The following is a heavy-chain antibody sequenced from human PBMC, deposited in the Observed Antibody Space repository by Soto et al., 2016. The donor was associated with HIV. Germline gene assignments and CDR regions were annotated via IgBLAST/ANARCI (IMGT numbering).Heavy chain of an antibody. D-gene: IGHD3-9*01. V-gene: IGHV4-34*01. J-gene: IGHJ6*02. CDR2: INHSGST. CDR3: ARAIRDILTGYMYYGMDV. CDR1: DGSFSGYY. Sequence: QVQLQQWGAGLLKPSETLSLTCAIYDGSFSGYYWTWIRQPPGKGLEWIGEINHSGSTNYNPSLKSRVTISVDTSKIQFSLKLSSVTAADTAVYYCARAIRDILTGYMYYGMDVRGQGTTVTVSS.